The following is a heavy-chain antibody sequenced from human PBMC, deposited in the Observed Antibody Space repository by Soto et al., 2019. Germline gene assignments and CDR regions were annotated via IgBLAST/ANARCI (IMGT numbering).Heavy chain of an antibody. CDR2: IYYSGST. CDR1: GGSISSGGYY. D-gene: IGHD3-10*01. Sequence: PSETLSLTCTVSGGSISSGGYYWSWIRQHPGKGLEWIGYIYYSGSTYYNPSLKSRVTISVDTSKNQFSLKLSSVTAADTAVYYCARASLRITMVRGVILPWFDPWVQGTMVIVSS. J-gene: IGHJ5*02. V-gene: IGHV4-31*03. CDR3: ARASLRITMVRGVILPWFDP.